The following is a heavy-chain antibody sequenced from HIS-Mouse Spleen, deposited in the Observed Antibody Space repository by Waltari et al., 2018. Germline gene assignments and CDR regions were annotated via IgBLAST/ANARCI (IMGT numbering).Heavy chain of an antibody. D-gene: IGHD4-4*01. V-gene: IGHV1-8*01. Sequence: QVQLVQSGAEVKKPGASVTVSCKASGYTFTSYDINWVRKATGQGPEWMGWMNPNSGNTGYAQKFQGRVTMTRNTSISTAYMELSSLRSEDTAVYYCARGHDYSNYFDYWGQGTLVTVSS. CDR3: ARGHDYSNYFDY. CDR2: MNPNSGNT. J-gene: IGHJ4*02. CDR1: GYTFTSYD.